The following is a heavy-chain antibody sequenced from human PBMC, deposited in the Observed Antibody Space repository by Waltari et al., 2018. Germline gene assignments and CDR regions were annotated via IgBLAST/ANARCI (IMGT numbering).Heavy chain of an antibody. D-gene: IGHD2-2*01. CDR2: INHSGST. Sequence: VQLQQWGAGLLKPSETLSLTCAVYGGSFSGYYWSWIRQPPGKGLEWIGEINHSGSTNYNPSLKSRVTISVDTSKNQFSLKLSSVTAADTAVYYCARRYCSSTSCYFPLYYFDYWGQGTLVTVSS. CDR3: ARRYCSSTSCYFPLYYFDY. V-gene: IGHV4-34*01. CDR1: GGSFSGYY. J-gene: IGHJ4*02.